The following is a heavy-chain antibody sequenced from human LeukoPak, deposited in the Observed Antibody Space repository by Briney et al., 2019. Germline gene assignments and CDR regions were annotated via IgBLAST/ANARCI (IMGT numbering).Heavy chain of an antibody. V-gene: IGHV4-39*01. CDR2: IYYSGST. Sequence: SETLTLTCTVSGGSISSSSYYWGWIRQPPGKGLEWIGSIYYSGSTYYNPSLKSRVTTSVDTSKNQFSLKLSSVTAADTAVYYCASTIFGVVIMSFYFDYWGQGTLVTVSS. CDR1: GGSISSSSYY. J-gene: IGHJ4*02. D-gene: IGHD3-3*01. CDR3: ASTIFGVVIMSFYFDY.